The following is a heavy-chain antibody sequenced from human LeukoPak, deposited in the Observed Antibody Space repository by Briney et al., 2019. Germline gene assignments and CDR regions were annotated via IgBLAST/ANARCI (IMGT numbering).Heavy chain of an antibody. CDR1: GFTFSSYW. Sequence: GGSLRLSCAASGFTFSSYWMHWVRQAPGKGLEWVGRIKSKTDGGTTDYAAPVKGRFTISRDDSKNTLYLQMNSLKTEDTAVYYCTVYQDTYYYDSSGYYHYNWFDPWGQGTLVTVSS. J-gene: IGHJ5*02. V-gene: IGHV3-15*01. CDR2: IKSKTDGGTT. D-gene: IGHD3-22*01. CDR3: TVYQDTYYYDSSGYYHYNWFDP.